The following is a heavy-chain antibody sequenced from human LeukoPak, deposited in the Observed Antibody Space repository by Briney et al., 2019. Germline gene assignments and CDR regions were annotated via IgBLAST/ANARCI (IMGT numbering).Heavy chain of an antibody. CDR2: ISWNSGSI. J-gene: IGHJ6*03. V-gene: IGHV3-9*03. Sequence: GGSLRLSCAASGFTFDDYAMHWVRQAPGKGLEWVSDISWNSGSIGYADSVKGRFTISRDNAKNSLYLQMNSLRPEDMALYYCARGMVRDLPPPNYHYYMDVWGKGTTVTVSS. D-gene: IGHD3-10*01. CDR1: GFTFDDYA. CDR3: ARGMVRDLPPPNYHYYMDV.